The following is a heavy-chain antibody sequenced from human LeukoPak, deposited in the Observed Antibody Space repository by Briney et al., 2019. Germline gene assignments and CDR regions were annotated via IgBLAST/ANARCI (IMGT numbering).Heavy chain of an antibody. D-gene: IGHD2-8*01. CDR1: GESFTDYF. Sequence: SETLSLTCAVYGESFTDYFWSWIRQPPGKGLEWIGCIYYSGTTNYNPSLKSRVTISKDTSKNQFSLKLSSVTAADTAVYYCAKTRCTNDVCYTGIFDFWGQGTLVTVSS. CDR3: AKTRCTNDVCYTGIFDF. J-gene: IGHJ4*02. V-gene: IGHV4-59*01. CDR2: IYYSGTT.